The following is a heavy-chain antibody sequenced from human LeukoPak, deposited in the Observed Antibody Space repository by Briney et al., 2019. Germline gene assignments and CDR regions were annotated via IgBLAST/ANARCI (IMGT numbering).Heavy chain of an antibody. CDR3: AREIYPATFDY. J-gene: IGHJ4*02. CDR2: IYYSGST. Sequence: SETLSLTCTVSGGSISSYYWSWIRQPPGKGLEWIGYIYYSGSTNYNPSLKSRVTISVDTSKNQFSLKLSSVTAADTAVYYCAREIYPATFDYWGQGTLVTVSS. V-gene: IGHV4-59*12. D-gene: IGHD2-15*01. CDR1: GGSISSYY.